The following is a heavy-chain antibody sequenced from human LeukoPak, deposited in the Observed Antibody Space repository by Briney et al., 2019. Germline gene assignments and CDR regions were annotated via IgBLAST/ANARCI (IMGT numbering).Heavy chain of an antibody. CDR1: GGTFSSYT. CDR3: AREFIKLGRDGYNYSDY. D-gene: IGHD5-24*01. CDR2: IIPILGIA. V-gene: IGHV1-69*04. Sequence: SVKVSCKASGGTFSSYTISWVRQAPGQGLEWMGRIIPILGIANYAQKFQGRVTITADKPTSTAYMELSSLRSEDTAVYYCAREFIKLGRDGYNYSDYWGQGTLVTVSS. J-gene: IGHJ4*02.